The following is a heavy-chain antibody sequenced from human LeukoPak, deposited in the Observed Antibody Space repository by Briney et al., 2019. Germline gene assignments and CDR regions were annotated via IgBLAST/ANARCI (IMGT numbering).Heavy chain of an antibody. CDR2: IKHDGSEK. D-gene: IGHD3-16*02. V-gene: IGHV3-7*01. Sequence: GGSLRLSPAASGYTFSSYWMSWVPQAPGKGLECVANIKHDGSEKYYMDSVKGRYTISRDNTQNSLYLQMKTLRADHTQVYPSARDWFTRLGELSPDRAFDYWGQGTLVTVSS. CDR3: ARDWFTRLGELSPDRAFDY. J-gene: IGHJ4*02. CDR1: GYTFSSYW.